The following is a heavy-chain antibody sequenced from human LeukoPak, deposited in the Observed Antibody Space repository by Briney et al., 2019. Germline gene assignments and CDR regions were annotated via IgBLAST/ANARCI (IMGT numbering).Heavy chain of an antibody. Sequence: GGSLRLSCAASGFTFSSYAMHWVRQAPGKGLEWVAVISYDGSNKYYADSVKGRFTISRDNSKNTLYLQMNSLRAEDTAVYYCARVRSSSSDGDYWGQGTLVTVSS. CDR1: GFTFSSYA. CDR2: ISYDGSNK. J-gene: IGHJ4*02. V-gene: IGHV3-30-3*01. CDR3: ARVRSSSSDGDY. D-gene: IGHD6-6*01.